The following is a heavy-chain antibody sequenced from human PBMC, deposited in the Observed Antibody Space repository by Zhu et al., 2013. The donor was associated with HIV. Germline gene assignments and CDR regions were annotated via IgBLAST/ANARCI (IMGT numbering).Heavy chain of an antibody. V-gene: IGHV1-69*12. CDR3: ARGRGDYNNAAGYYTMDV. CDR1: GGTFTNYA. CDR2: IIPFFGIT. Sequence: QVQLVQSGAEVKKPGSSVTVSCKASGGTFTNYAISWVRQAPRQGLQWMGWIIPFFGITNYAQKFQGRVTITADDSMSTAYMELSSLRSDDTAVYYCARGRGDYNNAAGYYTMDVWGQGTTVTVSS. D-gene: IGHD2-8*01. J-gene: IGHJ6*02.